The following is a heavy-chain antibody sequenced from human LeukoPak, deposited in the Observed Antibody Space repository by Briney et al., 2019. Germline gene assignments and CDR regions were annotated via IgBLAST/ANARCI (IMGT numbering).Heavy chain of an antibody. CDR3: ARQTVRDGCKKGAFDI. CDR1: GYSFSSYW. CDR2: IYPGDSDT. Sequence: GESLKISCKGSGYSFSSYWIGWVRQMPGKGLEWMGIIYPGDSDTRYSPSFQGQVTISADKSISTAYLQWSSLKASDTAMYYCARQTVRDGCKKGAFDIWGQGTMVTVSS. D-gene: IGHD5-24*01. J-gene: IGHJ3*02. V-gene: IGHV5-51*01.